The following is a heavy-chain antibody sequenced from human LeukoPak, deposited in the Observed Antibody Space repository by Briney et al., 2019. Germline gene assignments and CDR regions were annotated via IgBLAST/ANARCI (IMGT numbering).Heavy chain of an antibody. V-gene: IGHV3-23*01. J-gene: IGHJ4*02. CDR3: AAWRGSSWFDY. CDR1: GFTFSSYA. CDR2: IFGGGKT. Sequence: GGSLRLSCAASGFTFSSYAMSWVRQAPGKGLEGVSVIFGGGKTSYAGSVQGRVTLSRDNSKNTLYLQMIRLRVEDTAVYYCAAWRGSSWFDYWGQGTLVTVSS. D-gene: IGHD6-13*01.